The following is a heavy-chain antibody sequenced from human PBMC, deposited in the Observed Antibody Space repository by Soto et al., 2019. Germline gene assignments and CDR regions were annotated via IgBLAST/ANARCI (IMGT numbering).Heavy chain of an antibody. D-gene: IGHD2-2*01. CDR1: GGTFSSYT. CDR2: IIPMLGIA. J-gene: IGHJ6*03. CDR3: ARESEHIVVVPANDYMDV. Sequence: QVQLVQSGAEVKKPGYSVKVSCKASGGTFSSYTISWVRQAPGQGLEWMGRIIPMLGIANYAQQFQGRVTITADKSTSTAYMELSSLRSEDTAVYYCARESEHIVVVPANDYMDVWCKGTTVTVSS. V-gene: IGHV1-69*08.